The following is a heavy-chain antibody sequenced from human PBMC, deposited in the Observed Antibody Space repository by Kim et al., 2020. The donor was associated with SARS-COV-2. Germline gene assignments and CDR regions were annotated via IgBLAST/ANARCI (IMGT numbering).Heavy chain of an antibody. CDR1: GGSISSGDYY. V-gene: IGHV4-30-4*01. CDR2: IYYSGST. Sequence: SENLSLTCTVSGGSISSGDYYWSWIRQPPGKGLEWIGYIYYSGSTYYNPSLKSRVTISVDTSKNQFSLKLSSVTAADTAVYYCARKIFGQQLANWYFDLWGRGTLVTVSS. CDR3: ARKIFGQQLANWYFDL. D-gene: IGHD6-13*01. J-gene: IGHJ2*01.